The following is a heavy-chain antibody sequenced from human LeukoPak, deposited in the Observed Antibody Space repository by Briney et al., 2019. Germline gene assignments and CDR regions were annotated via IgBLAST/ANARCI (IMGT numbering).Heavy chain of an antibody. CDR3: ARGGWLSGGY. J-gene: IGHJ4*02. CDR2: INHSGST. D-gene: IGHD3-22*01. V-gene: IGHV4-34*01. Sequence: SETLSLTCAVYGGSFSGYYWSWIRQPPGKGLEWIGEINHSGSTNYNPSLKSRVTISVDTSKNQFSLKLSSVTAADTAVYYCARGGWLSGGYWGQGTLVTVSS. CDR1: GGSFSGYY.